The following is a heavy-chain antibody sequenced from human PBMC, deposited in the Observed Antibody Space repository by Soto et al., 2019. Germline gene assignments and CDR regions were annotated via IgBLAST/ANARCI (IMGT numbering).Heavy chain of an antibody. Sequence: QLQLQESGPGLVKPSETLSLTCTVSGGSIKNTGANWVWVRQPPWKGLEWIGSVYYTGTTYYNPSLKCRVTISIDTSKNQYSLSVNSVAAADTAVYYCATHTSGRRNGPHTWGKGTMVTVSS. CDR2: VYYTGTT. J-gene: IGHJ5*02. CDR3: ATHTSGRRNGPHT. V-gene: IGHV4-39*01. CDR1: GGSIKNTGAN. D-gene: IGHD1-26*01.